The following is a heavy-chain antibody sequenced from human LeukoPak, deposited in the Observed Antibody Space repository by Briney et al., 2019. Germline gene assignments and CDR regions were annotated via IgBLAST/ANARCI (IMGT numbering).Heavy chain of an antibody. D-gene: IGHD5-18*01. CDR2: MSYDGFNK. Sequence: QTGGSLRLSCAASGFTFSSYAMHWVRQSLGKGLEWVAVMSYDGFNKYYADSVKGRFTISRDNSKNTLYLQMNSLRAEDTAVYYCAKTKGYSYGYYFDYWGQGTLVTVSP. CDR1: GFTFSSYA. J-gene: IGHJ4*02. V-gene: IGHV3-30*18. CDR3: AKTKGYSYGYYFDY.